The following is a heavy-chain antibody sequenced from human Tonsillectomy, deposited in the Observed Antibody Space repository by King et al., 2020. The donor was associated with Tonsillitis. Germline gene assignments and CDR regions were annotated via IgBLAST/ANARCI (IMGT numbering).Heavy chain of an antibody. V-gene: IGHV3-23*04. D-gene: IGHD3-22*01. Sequence: VQLVESGGGLVQPGGSLRLSCAASGFTFSSYAMSWVRQAPGKGLEWVSAISGSGCSTFYADSLKGRFPISRDNSKNTLYLQMNSLRAEDTAVYYCAKLRDSSGYYYYYFDYWGQGTLVTVSS. J-gene: IGHJ4*02. CDR2: ISGSGCST. CDR1: GFTFSSYA. CDR3: AKLRDSSGYYYYYFDY.